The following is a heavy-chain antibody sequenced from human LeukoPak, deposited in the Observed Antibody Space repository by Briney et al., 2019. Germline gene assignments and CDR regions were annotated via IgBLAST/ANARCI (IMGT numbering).Heavy chain of an antibody. V-gene: IGHV3-74*01. D-gene: IGHD6-19*01. CDR3: ATKQWLAPPPDS. CDR2: INTDGTVT. J-gene: IGHJ4*02. Sequence: GGSLRLSCAASGFTFSKYWMLWFRQAPGKGLESVSRINTDGTVTTYADSVKGRFTVSRDNADNTMFLQMNSVRDEDTAVDYCATKQWLAPPPDSWGQGTPVTVSS. CDR1: GFTFSKYW.